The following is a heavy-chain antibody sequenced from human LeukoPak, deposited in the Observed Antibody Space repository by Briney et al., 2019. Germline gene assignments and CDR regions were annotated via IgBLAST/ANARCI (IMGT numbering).Heavy chain of an antibody. CDR2: ISGSGGST. J-gene: IGHJ5*02. Sequence: PGGSLRLSCAASGFTFSSYAMSWVRQAPGKGLERVSAISGSGGSTYYADSVKGRFTISRDNSKNTLYLQMNSLRAEDTAVYYCARRPVRGNWFDPWGQGTLVTVSP. D-gene: IGHD3-10*01. CDR3: ARRPVRGNWFDP. CDR1: GFTFSSYA. V-gene: IGHV3-23*01.